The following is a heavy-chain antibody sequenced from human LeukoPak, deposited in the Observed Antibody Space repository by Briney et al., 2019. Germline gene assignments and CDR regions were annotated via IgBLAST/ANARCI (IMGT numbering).Heavy chain of an antibody. V-gene: IGHV4-39*07. CDR3: ARDSRPIVVVPADYYYMDV. Sequence: PSETLSLTCTVSGGSISSSSYYWGWIRQPPGKGLEWIGSIYYSGSTYYNPSLKSRVTISVDTSKNQFSLKLSSVTAADTAVYYCARDSRPIVVVPADYYYMDVWGKGTTVTVSS. CDR2: IYYSGST. J-gene: IGHJ6*03. D-gene: IGHD2-2*01. CDR1: GGSISSSSYY.